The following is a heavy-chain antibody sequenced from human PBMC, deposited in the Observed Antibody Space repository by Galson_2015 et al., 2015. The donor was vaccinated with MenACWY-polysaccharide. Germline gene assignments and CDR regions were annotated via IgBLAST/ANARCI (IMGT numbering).Heavy chain of an antibody. CDR2: IFHSGTT. Sequence: ETLSLTCAVSDYSIRSGYFWGWIRQPPGKGLEWIASIFHSGTTYYNPSLKSRVTISVDTSKNQFSLKFSSVTAADTAVYYCARVEKYSGSFYILHWGQGTLVTVSS. CDR1: DYSIRSGYF. D-gene: IGHD1-26*01. V-gene: IGHV4-38-2*01. J-gene: IGHJ4*02. CDR3: ARVEKYSGSFYILH.